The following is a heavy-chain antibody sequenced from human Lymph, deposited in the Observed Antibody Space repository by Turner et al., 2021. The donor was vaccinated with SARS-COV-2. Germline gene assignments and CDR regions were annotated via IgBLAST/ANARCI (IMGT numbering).Heavy chain of an antibody. CDR1: GATFSSYPA. D-gene: IGHD7-27*01. J-gene: IGHJ6*02. CDR2: IIAIFGIA. V-gene: IGHV1-69*01. CDR3: ARERGSISGAVRGMDV. Sequence: QAQLLQLGVEVKKLGSPVTVPCRSSGATFSSYPAINWARQAPGQGLEWMGGIIAIFGIADYAQKFQGRVTVTADESTNTAYMKVSSLRSEDTAVYYCARERGSISGAVRGMDVWGQGTTVTVSS.